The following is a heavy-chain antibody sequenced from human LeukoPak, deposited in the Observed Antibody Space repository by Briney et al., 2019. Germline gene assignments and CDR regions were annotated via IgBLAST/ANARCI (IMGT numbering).Heavy chain of an antibody. CDR2: INPNSGGT. Sequence: ASVKVSCKASGYTFTGYYMHWVRQAPGQGLEWMGRINPNSGGTNYAQKFQGRVTMTRDTSISTAYMELSRLRSDDTAVYYCAREEMATIAYWYFDLWGRGTLVTVSS. CDR1: GYTFTGYY. J-gene: IGHJ2*01. CDR3: AREEMATIAYWYFDL. D-gene: IGHD5-24*01. V-gene: IGHV1-2*06.